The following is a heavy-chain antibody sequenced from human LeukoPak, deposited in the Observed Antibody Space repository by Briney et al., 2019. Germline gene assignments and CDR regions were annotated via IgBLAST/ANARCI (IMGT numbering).Heavy chain of an antibody. V-gene: IGHV3-74*01. Sequence: GGSLRLSCAASGFTFSNYWMHWVRQAPGKGLVWVSRINSDGGSTTYADSVKGRFSISRDNAKNTLYLQMNSLRAEDTAVYYCARANYYDISGYDYWGQGTLVTVSS. CDR2: INSDGGST. CDR3: ARANYYDISGYDY. J-gene: IGHJ4*02. CDR1: GFTFSNYW. D-gene: IGHD3-22*01.